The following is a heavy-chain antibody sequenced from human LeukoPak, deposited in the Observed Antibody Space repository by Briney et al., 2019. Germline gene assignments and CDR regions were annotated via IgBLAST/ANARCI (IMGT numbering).Heavy chain of an antibody. CDR2: INPNSGGT. CDR1: GYTFTGYY. J-gene: IGHJ3*02. Sequence: RASVKVSCKASGYTFTGYYMHWVRQAPGQGLEWMGWINPNSGGTNYAQKFQGRVTMTRDTSISTAYMELSRLRSDDTAVYYCARLRFLEWFGDAFDIWGQGTMVTVSS. V-gene: IGHV1-2*02. D-gene: IGHD3-3*01. CDR3: ARLRFLEWFGDAFDI.